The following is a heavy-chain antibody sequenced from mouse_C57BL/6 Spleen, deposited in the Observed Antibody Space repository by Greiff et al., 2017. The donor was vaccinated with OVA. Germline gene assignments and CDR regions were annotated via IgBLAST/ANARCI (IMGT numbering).Heavy chain of an antibody. CDR2: IDPSDSYT. D-gene: IGHD2-3*01. CDR1: GYTFTSYW. J-gene: IGHJ4*01. V-gene: IGHV1-50*01. CDR3: ARCGRVTTLYYYAMDY. Sequence: VQLQQPGAELVKPGASVKLSCKASGYTFTSYWMQWVKQRPGQGLEWIGEIDPSDSYTNYNQKFKGKATLTVDTSSSTAYMQLSSLTSEDSAVYYCARCGRVTTLYYYAMDYWGQGTSVTVSS.